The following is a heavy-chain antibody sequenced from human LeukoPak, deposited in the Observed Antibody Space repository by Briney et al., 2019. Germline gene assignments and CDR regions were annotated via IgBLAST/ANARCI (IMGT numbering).Heavy chain of an antibody. CDR2: IGGSGSTT. J-gene: IGHJ4*02. CDR3: AKGHADSSGYYYFDS. D-gene: IGHD3-22*01. V-gene: IGHV3-23*01. Sequence: GGTLRLSCAGSGFAFSYYAMSWVRQTPGKGLEWVSGIGGSGSTTFYADSVKGRFTIFRDNSKNMLYLQMNSLRVEDTAVYYCAKGHADSSGYYYFDSWGQGTLVTVSS. CDR1: GFAFSYYA.